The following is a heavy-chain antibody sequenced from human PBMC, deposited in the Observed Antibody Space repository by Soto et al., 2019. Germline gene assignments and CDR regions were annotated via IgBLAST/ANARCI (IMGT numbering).Heavy chain of an antibody. CDR1: GGSISISSYY. CDR2: IYYSGST. J-gene: IGHJ5*02. D-gene: IGHD3-3*01. V-gene: IGHV4-39*01. Sequence: PSETLSLTCTVSGGSISISSYYWGWIRQPPGKGLEWIGSIYYSGSTYYNPSLKSRVTISVDTSKNQFSLKLSSVTAADTAVYYCARLRPGYDFWSGYLGWFDPWGQGTLVTVSS. CDR3: ARLRPGYDFWSGYLGWFDP.